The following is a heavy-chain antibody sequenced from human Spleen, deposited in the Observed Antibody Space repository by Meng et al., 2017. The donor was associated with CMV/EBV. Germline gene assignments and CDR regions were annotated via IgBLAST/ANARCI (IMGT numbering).Heavy chain of an antibody. V-gene: IGHV1-69*06. CDR3: ARGDHESDY. CDR2: IIPMFGTA. J-gene: IGHJ4*02. Sequence: SVKVSCKASGGTFSSFDITWVRQAPGQGLEWMGGIIPMFGTANYAQKFQGRVTITADKSTSTAYMELSSLRSEDTAVYYCARGDHESDYWGQGTLVTVSS. CDR1: GGTFSSFD.